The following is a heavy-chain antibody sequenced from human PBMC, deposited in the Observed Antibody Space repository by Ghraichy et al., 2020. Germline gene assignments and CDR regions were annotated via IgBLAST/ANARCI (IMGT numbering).Heavy chain of an antibody. V-gene: IGHV4-59*08. J-gene: IGHJ6*02. CDR3: ARRLGGLSYYYFMDV. CDR1: GGSISSYY. CDR2: IYDSGSI. Sequence: SQTLSLTCTVSGGSISSYYWSWIRQAPGKGLEWIGHIYDSGSISYNPSLKSRVTLSVDTSKNQFSLKLSSVTAADTAVYYCARRLGGLSYYYFMDVWGQGTTVTVSS. D-gene: IGHD3-16*01.